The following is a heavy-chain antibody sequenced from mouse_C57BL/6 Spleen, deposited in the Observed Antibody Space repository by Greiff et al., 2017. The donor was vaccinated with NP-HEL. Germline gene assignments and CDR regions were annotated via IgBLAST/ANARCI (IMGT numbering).Heavy chain of an antibody. V-gene: IGHV1-64*01. CDR1: GYTFTSYW. D-gene: IGHD1-1*01. CDR3: AADYYGSSPAWFAY. CDR2: IHPNSGST. J-gene: IGHJ3*01. Sequence: QVQLQQPGAELVKPGASVKLSCKASGYTFTSYWMHWVKQRPGQGLEWIGVIHPNSGSTNYNEKFKSKATLTVDKSSSTAYMQLSSLTSEDSAVYYCAADYYGSSPAWFAYWGQGTLVTVSA.